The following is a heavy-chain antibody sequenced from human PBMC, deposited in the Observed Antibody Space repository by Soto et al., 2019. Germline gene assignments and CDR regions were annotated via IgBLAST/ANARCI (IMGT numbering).Heavy chain of an antibody. D-gene: IGHD3-22*01. CDR3: AKGHKLRMYYYDSSGYSDY. V-gene: IGHV3-23*01. Sequence: PGGSLRLSGAASGFTFISYAMSWVRQAPGKGLEWVSAISGSGGSTYYADSVKGRFTISRDNSKNTLYLQMNSLRAEDTAVYYCAKGHKLRMYYYDSSGYSDYWGQGTLVTVSS. CDR2: ISGSGGST. CDR1: GFTFISYA. J-gene: IGHJ4*02.